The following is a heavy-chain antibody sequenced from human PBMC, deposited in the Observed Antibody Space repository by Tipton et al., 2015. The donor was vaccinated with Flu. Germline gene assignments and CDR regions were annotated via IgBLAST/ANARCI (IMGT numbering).Heavy chain of an antibody. CDR1: GFTFSSYS. V-gene: IGHV3-21*04. CDR2: ISSSSSYI. J-gene: IGHJ4*02. D-gene: IGHD4-17*01. Sequence: SLRLSCAASGFTFSSYSMNWVRQAPGKGLEWVSSISSSSSYIYYADSVKGRFTISRDNSKNTLYLQMNSLRAEDTAVYYCSRDDPTVPSDYWGQGTLVTVSS. CDR3: SRDDPTVPSDY.